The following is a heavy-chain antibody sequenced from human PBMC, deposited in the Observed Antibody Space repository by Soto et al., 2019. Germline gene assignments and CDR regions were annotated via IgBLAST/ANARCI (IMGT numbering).Heavy chain of an antibody. CDR1: GGSISSSSYY. D-gene: IGHD3-22*01. CDR2: IYYSGST. V-gene: IGHV4-39*01. Sequence: QLQLQESGPGRVKPSETLSLTCTVSGGSISSSSYYWGWIRQPPGKGLEWIGSIYYSGSTYYNPSLKSRVTISVDTSKNQFSLKLSSVTAADTAVYYCARRDYYDSSGYFFYWGQGTLVTVSS. J-gene: IGHJ4*02. CDR3: ARRDYYDSSGYFFY.